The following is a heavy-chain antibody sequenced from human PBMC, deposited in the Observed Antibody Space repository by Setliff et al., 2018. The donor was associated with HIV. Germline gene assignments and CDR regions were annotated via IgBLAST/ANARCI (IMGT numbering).Heavy chain of an antibody. D-gene: IGHD3-3*01. Sequence: PSETLSLTCNVSDGSISSSSYYWAWIRQPPGKGLEWIGTIYYSGNTYYRPSLKSRVTVSIDTSKNQFSLRLNSVTAADMAVYYCARQSGYTRGWDIFGLVAGSFDIWGQGTMVTVSS. CDR3: ARQSGYTRGWDIFGLVAGSFDI. CDR2: IYYSGNT. V-gene: IGHV4-39*01. J-gene: IGHJ3*02. CDR1: DGSISSSSYY.